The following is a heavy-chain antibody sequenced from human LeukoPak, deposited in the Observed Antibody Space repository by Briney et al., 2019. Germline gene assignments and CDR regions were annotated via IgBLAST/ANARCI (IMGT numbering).Heavy chain of an antibody. Sequence: PSETLSLTCTVSGGSISSYYWSWIRQPPGKGLEGIGYIYYSGSTNYNPSLKSRVTISVDTSKNQFSLKLSSVTAADTAVYYCARGIGGIPSPAFDIWGQGTMVTVSS. D-gene: IGHD3-16*01. CDR3: ARGIGGIPSPAFDI. CDR1: GGSISSYY. J-gene: IGHJ3*02. V-gene: IGHV4-59*01. CDR2: IYYSGST.